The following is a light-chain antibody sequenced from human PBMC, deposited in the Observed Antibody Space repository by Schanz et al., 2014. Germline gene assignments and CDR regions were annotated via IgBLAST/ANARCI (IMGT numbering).Light chain of an antibody. Sequence: QSALTQPASVSGSPGQSITVSCTGTSSDVGSYNLVSWYQQHPGKAPKLMIYVDTQRPSGVSNRFSGSKSGNTASLTISGLQAEDEADYYCCSYAGSNTWVFGGGTKLTVL. CDR3: CSYAGSNTWV. CDR1: SSDVGSYNL. V-gene: IGLV2-23*01. CDR2: VDT. J-gene: IGLJ3*02.